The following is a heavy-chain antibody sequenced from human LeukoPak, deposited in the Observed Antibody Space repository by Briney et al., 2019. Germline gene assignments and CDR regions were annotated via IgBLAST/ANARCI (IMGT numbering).Heavy chain of an antibody. D-gene: IGHD3-9*01. CDR1: GFTFSSYG. CDR2: IWYDGSNK. V-gene: IGHV3-33*01. J-gene: IGHJ6*04. Sequence: GGSLRLSCAASGFTFSSYGMHWVRQAPGKGLEWVAAIWYDGSNKYYADSVRGGFTISRDNSKNTLYLQMNSLRAEDTAVYYCARDRTIYYDILTGYPASYGMDVWGKGTTVTVSS. CDR3: ARDRTIYYDILTGYPASYGMDV.